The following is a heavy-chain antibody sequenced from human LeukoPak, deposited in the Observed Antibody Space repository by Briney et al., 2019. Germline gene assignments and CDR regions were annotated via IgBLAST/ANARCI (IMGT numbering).Heavy chain of an antibody. D-gene: IGHD1-26*01. J-gene: IGHJ4*02. CDR1: GYIFTGYY. CDR2: INPNSGGT. Sequence: ASVKVSCKASGYIFTGYYMHWVRQAPGQGLEWMGWINPNSGGTNYAQKFQGRVTMTRDTSIRTAYMELSRLRSDDTAVYYCAARLGATEAFDYWGQGTLVTVSS. CDR3: AARLGATEAFDY. V-gene: IGHV1-2*02.